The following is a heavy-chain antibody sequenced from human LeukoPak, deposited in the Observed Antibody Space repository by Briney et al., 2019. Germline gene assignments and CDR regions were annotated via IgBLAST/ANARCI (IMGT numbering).Heavy chain of an antibody. CDR1: GFTFSSYW. D-gene: IGHD5-24*01. J-gene: IGHJ4*02. CDR3: ARDRRSRKVDY. Sequence: SGGSLRLSCAASGFTFSSYWMRWVRQAPGKGLEWVANIKQDGSEKNYVDSVKGRFTISRDNAKNSLYLQMNSLRAEDTAVYYCARDRRSRKVDYWGQGTLVTVSS. CDR2: IKQDGSEK. V-gene: IGHV3-7*01.